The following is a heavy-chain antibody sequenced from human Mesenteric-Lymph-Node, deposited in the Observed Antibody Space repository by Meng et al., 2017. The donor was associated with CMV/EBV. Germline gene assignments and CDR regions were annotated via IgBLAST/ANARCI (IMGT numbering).Heavy chain of an antibody. J-gene: IGHJ5*02. V-gene: IGHV1-69*01. D-gene: IGHD3-9*01. Sequence: SGDTLSDYSFTWVRQAPGQGLDWMGGIMPFFGTSNYAERFQGRVTITADESTGTVYMQLRDVRFDDTAVYYCAAQRGHDILTGHFATWGQGSLVTVSS. CDR1: GDTLSDYS. CDR2: IMPFFGTS. CDR3: AAQRGHDILTGHFAT.